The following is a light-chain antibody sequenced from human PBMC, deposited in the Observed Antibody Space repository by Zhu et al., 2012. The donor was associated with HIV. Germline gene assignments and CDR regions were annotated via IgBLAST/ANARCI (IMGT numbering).Light chain of an antibody. CDR1: QTLSTTY. CDR2: GAS. J-gene: IGKJ1*01. Sequence: EIVLTQSPGTLSLSLGESATLSCRASQTLSTTYLAWYQQKPGQPPRLLIYGASHRATDIPDRFSGSGSGTDFTLTISSVESEDVAVYFCHQYGHIPPWTFGQGDQGGN. CDR3: HQYGHIPPWT. V-gene: IGKV3-20*01.